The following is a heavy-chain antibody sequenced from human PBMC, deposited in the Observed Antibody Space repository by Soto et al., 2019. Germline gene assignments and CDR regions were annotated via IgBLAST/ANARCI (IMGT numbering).Heavy chain of an antibody. J-gene: IGHJ5*02. D-gene: IGHD4-17*01. V-gene: IGHV1-69*13. CDR3: AREVSDYGDYA. Sequence: GASVKVSCKASGYTFTSYGISWVRQAPGQGLEWMGGIIPIFGTANYAQKFQGRVTITADESTSTAYMELSSLRSEDTAVYYCAREVSDYGDYAWGQGTLVTVSS. CDR2: IIPIFGTA. CDR1: GYTFTSYG.